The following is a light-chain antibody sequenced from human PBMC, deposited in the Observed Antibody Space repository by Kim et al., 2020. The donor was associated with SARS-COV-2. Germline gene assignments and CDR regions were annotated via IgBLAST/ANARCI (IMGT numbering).Light chain of an antibody. J-gene: IGKJ2*01. Sequence: DIQMTQSPSTLSASVGDGVTITCRASQSISNWLAWYQQKPGKAPKLLIYKASSLESGVPSRFSASGSGTEFTLTISSLQPDDFATYYCQQFNSYSVTFGQGTKLEI. CDR1: QSISNW. CDR3: QQFNSYSVT. V-gene: IGKV1-5*03. CDR2: KAS.